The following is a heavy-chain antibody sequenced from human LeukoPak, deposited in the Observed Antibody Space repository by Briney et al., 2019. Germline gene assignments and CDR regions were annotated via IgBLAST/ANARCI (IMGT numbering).Heavy chain of an antibody. CDR2: IYTSGST. Sequence: PSETLSLTCTVSGGSISSYYWSWIRQPAGKGLEWIGRIYTSGSTNYNPSLKSRVTMSVDTSKNQFSLKLSSVTAADTAVYYCARENTLVRGVINPLDYWGQGTLVTVSP. CDR3: ARENTLVRGVINPLDY. D-gene: IGHD3-10*01. V-gene: IGHV4-4*07. CDR1: GGSISSYY. J-gene: IGHJ4*02.